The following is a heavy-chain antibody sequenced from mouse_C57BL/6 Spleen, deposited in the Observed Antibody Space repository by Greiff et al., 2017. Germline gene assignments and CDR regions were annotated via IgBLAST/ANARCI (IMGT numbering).Heavy chain of an antibody. V-gene: IGHV1-19*01. CDR2: INPYNGGT. CDR3: AREGNGSPDY. Sequence: EVKLVESGPVLVKPGASVKMSCKASGYTFTDYYMNWVKQSHGKSLEWIGVINPYNGGTSYNQKFKGKATLTVDKSSSTAYMELNSLTSEDSAVYYCAREGNGSPDYWGQGTTLTVSS. CDR1: GYTFTDYY. D-gene: IGHD1-1*01. J-gene: IGHJ2*01.